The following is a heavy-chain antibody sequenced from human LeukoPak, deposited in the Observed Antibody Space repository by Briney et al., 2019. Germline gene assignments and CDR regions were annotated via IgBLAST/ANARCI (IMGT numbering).Heavy chain of an antibody. CDR1: GFTFSSYA. CDR3: TSYSFDY. J-gene: IGHJ4*02. V-gene: IGHV3-7*01. D-gene: IGHD5-18*01. Sequence: AGGSLRLSCAASGFTFSSYAMSWVRQAPGKGLEWVANIKQDGSEKYYVDSVKGRFTISRDNAKNSLYLQMNSLRAEDTAVYYCTSYSFDYWGQGTLVTVSS. CDR2: IKQDGSEK.